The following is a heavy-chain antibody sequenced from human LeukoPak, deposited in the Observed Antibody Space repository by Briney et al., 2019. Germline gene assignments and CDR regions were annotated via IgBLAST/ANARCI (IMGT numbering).Heavy chain of an antibody. CDR3: AKTRDTVLNEY. CDR2: ISPYNCHT. D-gene: IGHD3-10*01. CDR1: GYIFINYG. V-gene: IGHV1-18*01. J-gene: IGHJ4*02. Sequence: ASVKVSCKASGYIFINYGISWVRQAPGQGLEWMGWISPYNCHTNYEPNLQDRLTMTTDTSTSTAYMELRSLTSDDTAVYYCAKTRDTVLNEYWGQGTLVTVS.